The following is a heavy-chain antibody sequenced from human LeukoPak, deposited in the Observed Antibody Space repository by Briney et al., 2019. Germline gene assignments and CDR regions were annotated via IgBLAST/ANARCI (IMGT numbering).Heavy chain of an antibody. CDR3: AKDIFRREAVAGGAFDI. Sequence: GGSLRLSCAASGFTFDDYAMHWVRQAPGKGLEWVSGISWNSGSIGYADSVKGRFTISRDNAKNSLYLQMNSLRAEDTALYYCAKDIFRREAVAGGAFDIWGQGTMVTVSS. J-gene: IGHJ3*02. D-gene: IGHD6-19*01. V-gene: IGHV3-9*01. CDR2: ISWNSGSI. CDR1: GFTFDDYA.